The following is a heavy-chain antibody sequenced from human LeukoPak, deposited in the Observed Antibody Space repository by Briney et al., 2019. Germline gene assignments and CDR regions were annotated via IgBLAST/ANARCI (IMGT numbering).Heavy chain of an antibody. CDR2: INHSGST. CDR3: AREYFDDSSGYLPTPEYFQH. CDR1: GGSFSGYY. Sequence: SETLSLTCAVYGGSFSGYYWSWIRQPPGKGLEWIGEINHSGSTNYNPSLKSRVTISVDTSKNQFSLKLSSVTAADTAVYYCAREYFDDSSGYLPTPEYFQHWGQGTLVTVSS. V-gene: IGHV4-34*01. D-gene: IGHD3-22*01. J-gene: IGHJ1*01.